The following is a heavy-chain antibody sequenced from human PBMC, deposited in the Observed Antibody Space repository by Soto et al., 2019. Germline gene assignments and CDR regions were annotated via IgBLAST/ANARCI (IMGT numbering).Heavy chain of an antibody. CDR3: ARLALGLEWLRSTYYFDY. CDR1: GGSISSSSYY. V-gene: IGHV4-39*01. D-gene: IGHD5-12*01. J-gene: IGHJ4*02. Sequence: SETLSLTCTVSGGSISSSSYYWGWIRQPPGKGLEWIGSIYYSGSTYYNPSLKSRVTISVDTSKNQFSLKLSSVTAADTAVYYCARLALGLEWLRSTYYFDYWGQGTLVTVSS. CDR2: IYYSGST.